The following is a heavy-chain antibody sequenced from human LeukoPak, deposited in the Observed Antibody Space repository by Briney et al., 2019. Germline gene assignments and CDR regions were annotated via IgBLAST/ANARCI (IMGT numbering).Heavy chain of an antibody. CDR1: GGSISSGDYY. CDR2: IYYSGST. V-gene: IGHV4-30-4*01. CDR3: ARGYCSGGSCYRGTKPALFY. J-gene: IGHJ4*02. D-gene: IGHD2-15*01. Sequence: SETLSLTCTVSGGSISSGDYYWSWIRQPPGKGLEWIGYIYYSGSTYYNPSLKSRVTISVDTSKNQVSLKLSSVTAADTAVYYCARGYCSGGSCYRGTKPALFYWGQGTLVTVSS.